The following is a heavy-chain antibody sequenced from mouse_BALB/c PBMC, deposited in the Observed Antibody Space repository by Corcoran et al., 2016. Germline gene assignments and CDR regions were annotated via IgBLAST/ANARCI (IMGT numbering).Heavy chain of an antibody. CDR1: GYSFTGYY. D-gene: IGHD2-14*01. V-gene: IGHV1-26*01. CDR2: INPYNGAT. CDR3: ARADVRRGYYAMDY. J-gene: IGHJ4*01. Sequence: EVQLQQSGPELVKPGASVKISCKASGYSFTGYYMHWVKQSHVKSLEWIGRINPYNGATSYNQNFKDKASLTVDKSSSTAYMELHSLTSEDSAVYYCARADVRRGYYAMDYWGQGTSVTVSS.